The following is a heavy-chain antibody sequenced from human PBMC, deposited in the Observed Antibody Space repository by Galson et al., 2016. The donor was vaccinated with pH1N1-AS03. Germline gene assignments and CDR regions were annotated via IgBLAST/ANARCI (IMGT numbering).Heavy chain of an antibody. D-gene: IGHD6-19*01. CDR3: ARDWSIAVAGKPWGWFDP. Sequence: SLRLSCAASGFTFSSYAMHWVRQAPGKGLEYVSAISSNGGSTYYANSVKGRFTISRDNSKNTLYLQMGSLRAEDMAVYYCARDWSIAVAGKPWGWFDPWGQGTLVTVSS. J-gene: IGHJ5*02. CDR1: GFTFSSYA. CDR2: ISSNGGST. V-gene: IGHV3-64*01.